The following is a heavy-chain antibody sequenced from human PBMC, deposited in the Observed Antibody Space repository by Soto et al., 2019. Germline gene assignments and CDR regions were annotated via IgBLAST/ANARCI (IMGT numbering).Heavy chain of an antibody. D-gene: IGHD3-10*01. J-gene: IGHJ5*02. CDR1: GGSVSTAIYY. CDR2: VYYSGST. CDR3: ARGYRSGSYGFDP. V-gene: IGHV4-61*01. Sequence: QVQLQESGPGLVKPSETLSLTCTVSGGSVSTAIYYWNWIRQFTGKGLEWVGNVYYSGSTNYTPSLKSRLSISIDTSQNQFSLRLTSVTAADTAVYFSARGYRSGSYGFDPWGPGTLVTVSS.